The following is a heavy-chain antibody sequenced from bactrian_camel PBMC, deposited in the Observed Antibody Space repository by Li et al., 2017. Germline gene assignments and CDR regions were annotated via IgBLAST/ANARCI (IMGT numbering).Heavy chain of an antibody. V-gene: IGHV3S54*01. Sequence: HVQLVESGGGSVQAGGSLRLACTAPRDTYTDTCMGWFRQSPGQEREGVAAVYTGYGNKYYAPSVKGRFTFSHDNANNTVYLQMNGLKADDTAMYYCVAGWRLPCNRCVDSGTWGAPNYWGQGTQVTVS. J-gene: IGHJ4*01. CDR1: RDTYTDTC. CDR2: VYTGYGNK. CDR3: VAGWRLPCNRCVDSGTWGAPNY. D-gene: IGHD5*01.